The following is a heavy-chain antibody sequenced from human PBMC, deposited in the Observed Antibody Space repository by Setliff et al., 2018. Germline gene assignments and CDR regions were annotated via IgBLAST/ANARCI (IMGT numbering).Heavy chain of an antibody. D-gene: IGHD5-12*01. CDR3: ARSLGIRDYSYFDL. CDR2: ISGDSVYI. Sequence: LRLSCAASGFTFSTYSMSWVRQAPGKGLEWVSAISGDSVYIYYADSVKGRFTISRDNARNSLFLQMSSLRAEDTAVYYCARSLGIRDYSYFDLWGRGTLVTSPQ. CDR1: GFTFSTYS. J-gene: IGHJ2*01. V-gene: IGHV3-23*01.